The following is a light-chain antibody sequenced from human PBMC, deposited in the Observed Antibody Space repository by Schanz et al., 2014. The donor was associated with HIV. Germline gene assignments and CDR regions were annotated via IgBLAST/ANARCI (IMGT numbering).Light chain of an antibody. CDR1: QSVSSTY. CDR3: QQYYNSPPT. Sequence: EIVLTQSPGTLSLSPGERATLSCRASQSVSSTYIAWYQQKPGQAPRILIYGAYNRATGIPDRFSGSGSGTEFTLTISGLQSEDVAVYYCQQYYNSPPTFGQGTKVEI. CDR2: GAY. V-gene: IGKV3-20*01. J-gene: IGKJ1*01.